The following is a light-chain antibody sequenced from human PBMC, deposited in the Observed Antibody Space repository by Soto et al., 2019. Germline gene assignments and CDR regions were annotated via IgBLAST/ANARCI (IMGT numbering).Light chain of an antibody. V-gene: IGKV1-9*01. CDR1: QDVSDY. CDR3: QYLNGAPTIT. CDR2: AAY. Sequence: DIQLTQSPSFLSASVGDRVTITCRASQDVSDYLAWYQHAPGKAPNLLIYAAYTLQSGVPSRFSGSGSGTEFSLTITRLQPEDFANYYCQYLNGAPTITFGQVTRLNIK. J-gene: IGKJ5*01.